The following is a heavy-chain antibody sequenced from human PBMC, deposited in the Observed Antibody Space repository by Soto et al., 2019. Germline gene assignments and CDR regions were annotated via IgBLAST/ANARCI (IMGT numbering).Heavy chain of an antibody. CDR1: GDTFSRYT. CDR2: IIPVLGTP. Sequence: HVQLVQSGAAVKKPGSSVRVSCKTSGDTFSRYTFIWVRQDPGQGLEWMGTIIPVLGTPNYAQKFQGRVTITADKSTSTVYMELSPLRLEDTAIYYCARPDYGDNNGYCGVDVWGQGPTVTVSS. V-gene: IGHV1-69*08. CDR3: ARPDYGDNNGYCGVDV. D-gene: IGHD4-17*01. J-gene: IGHJ6*02.